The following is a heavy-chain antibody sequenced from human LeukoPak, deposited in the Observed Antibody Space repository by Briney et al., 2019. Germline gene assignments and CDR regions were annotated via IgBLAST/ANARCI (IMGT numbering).Heavy chain of an antibody. D-gene: IGHD3-22*01. Sequence: GGSLRLSCAASGFTFDDYGMSWVRLAPGKGLEWVSGINWNGGSTGYADSVKGRFTISRDNAKNSLYLQMNSLRAEDTALYYCARAYYYDSSGYYSYWGQGTLVTVSS. CDR3: ARAYYYDSSGYYSY. J-gene: IGHJ4*02. V-gene: IGHV3-20*04. CDR1: GFTFDDYG. CDR2: INWNGGST.